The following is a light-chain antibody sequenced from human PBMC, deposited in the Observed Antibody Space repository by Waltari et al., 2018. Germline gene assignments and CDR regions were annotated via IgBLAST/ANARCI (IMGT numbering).Light chain of an antibody. CDR3: QQYNNWPPYT. J-gene: IGKJ2*01. CDR1: QSVSSN. Sequence: EIVMTQSPATLSVSPGERAPLSCRASQSVSSNLAWYQQNPGQAPRLLIYGASTRATGIPARFSGSGSGTEFILTISSLQSEDFAVYYCQQYNNWPPYTFGQGTKLEIK. V-gene: IGKV3-15*01. CDR2: GAS.